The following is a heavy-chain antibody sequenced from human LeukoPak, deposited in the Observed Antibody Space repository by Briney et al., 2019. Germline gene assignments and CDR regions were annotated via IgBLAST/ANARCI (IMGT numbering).Heavy chain of an antibody. CDR2: INPNSGGT. D-gene: IGHD3-3*01. Sequence: ASVKVSCKASGYTCTGYYMHWVRQAPGQGLEWMGWINPNSGGTNYVQKFQGRVTMTRDTSISTAYMELSRQRSDDTAVYYCARGRPSHYDFWSGYYEDFDYWGQGTLVTVSS. J-gene: IGHJ4*02. CDR3: ARGRPSHYDFWSGYYEDFDY. CDR1: GYTCTGYY. V-gene: IGHV1-2*02.